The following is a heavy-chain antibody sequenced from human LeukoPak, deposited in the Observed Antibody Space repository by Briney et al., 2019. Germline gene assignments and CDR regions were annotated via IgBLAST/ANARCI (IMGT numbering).Heavy chain of an antibody. V-gene: IGHV3-49*04. D-gene: IGHD5-18*01. Sequence: GGSLRLSCTPSGFPFCDYAMSWVRQAPGKGLEWVAFIRSKDFGGTTNYAASVKGRFTISRDDSKSIAYLQMNSLKTEDTAVYYCSRETIQVWSRHYYYYMAVWGEGTTVTVSS. CDR2: IRSKDFGGTT. CDR3: SRETIQVWSRHYYYYMAV. J-gene: IGHJ6*03. CDR1: GFPFCDYA.